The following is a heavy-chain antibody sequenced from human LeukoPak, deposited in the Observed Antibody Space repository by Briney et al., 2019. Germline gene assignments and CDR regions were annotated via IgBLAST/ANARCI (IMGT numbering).Heavy chain of an antibody. J-gene: IGHJ4*02. V-gene: IGHV3-74*01. D-gene: IGHD7-27*01. CDR1: GFILTTYW. CDR3: ARGNGGPDF. Sequence: PGGSLRLSCVVSGFILTTYWMDWVRHAPGKGLVWVSGINSDGSWTGYADSVQGRFTISRDTGKNTVYLQMNSLRADDTAVYFCARGNGGPDFWGQGTLVTVSS. CDR2: INSDGSWT.